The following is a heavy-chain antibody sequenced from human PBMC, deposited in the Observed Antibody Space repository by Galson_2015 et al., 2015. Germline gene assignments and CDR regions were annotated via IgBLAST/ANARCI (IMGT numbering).Heavy chain of an antibody. CDR1: GFTFGDYA. J-gene: IGHJ4*02. CDR2: IRSKAYGGTT. V-gene: IGHV3-49*04. Sequence: SLRLSCAASGFTFGDYAMSWVRQAPGKGLEWVGFIRSKAYGGTTEYAASVKGRFTISRDDSKSIAYLQMNSLKTEDTAVYYCTSGRGDDFWSGDYPPLVYWGQGTLVTVSS. CDR3: TSGRGDDFWSGDYPPLVY. D-gene: IGHD3-3*01.